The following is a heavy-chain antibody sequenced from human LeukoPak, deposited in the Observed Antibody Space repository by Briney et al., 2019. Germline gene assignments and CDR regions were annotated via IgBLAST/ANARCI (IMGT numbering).Heavy chain of an antibody. J-gene: IGHJ5*02. V-gene: IGHV4-38-2*02. Sequence: KPSETLSLTCGVSGYSISSGYQWAWIRQSPGKGLEWIGSIYHSGSAHYNPSLKSRVTISVETSKNQFSLNMYSVTAADTAVYYYARDPRWLTPDCTSTSCYENYFDPWGQGTLVTVSS. CDR3: ARDPRWLTPDCTSTSCYENYFDP. D-gene: IGHD2-2*01. CDR2: IYHSGSA. CDR1: GYSISSGYQ.